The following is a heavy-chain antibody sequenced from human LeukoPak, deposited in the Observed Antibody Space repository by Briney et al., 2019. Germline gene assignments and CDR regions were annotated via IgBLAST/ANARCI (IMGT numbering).Heavy chain of an antibody. D-gene: IGHD3-9*01. J-gene: IGHJ4*02. CDR2: IYYSGST. CDR1: GGSVSSGSYY. V-gene: IGHV4-61*01. CDR3: ARVGYYDILTGYFYYFDY. Sequence: SETLSLTCTVSGGSVSSGSYYWSWIRQPPGKGLEWTGYIYYSGSTNYNPSLKSRVTISVDTSKNQFSLKLSSVTAADTAVYYWARVGYYDILTGYFYYFDYWGQGTLVTVSS.